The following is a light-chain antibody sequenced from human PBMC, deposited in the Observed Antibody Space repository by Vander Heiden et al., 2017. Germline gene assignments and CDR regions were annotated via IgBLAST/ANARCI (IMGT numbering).Light chain of an antibody. J-gene: IGLJ2*01. CDR1: SSDIGAYNY. Sequence: QSALPQPRSVSGSPGQSVTISCTGTSSDIGAYNYVSWYQQYSNKAPKLVISDVNQRPSGVPDRFSGSKSGTTASLTISGLQADDEADYYCSSFAGTDTYVVFGGGTKLTVL. V-gene: IGLV2-11*01. CDR2: DVN. CDR3: SSFAGTDTYVV.